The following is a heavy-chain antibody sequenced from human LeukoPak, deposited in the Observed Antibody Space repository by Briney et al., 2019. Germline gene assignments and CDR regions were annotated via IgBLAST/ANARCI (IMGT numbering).Heavy chain of an antibody. V-gene: IGHV3-23*01. CDR3: AKGYYYDSSVKYYFDY. Sequence: PGGSLRLSCAASGFTFSSYAMSWVRQAPGKGLEWVSDISGSGSSTYYADSVKGRFTISRDNSKNTLYLQMNSLRAEDTAVYYCAKGYYYDSSVKYYFDYWGQRTLVTVSS. CDR2: ISGSGSST. D-gene: IGHD3-22*01. J-gene: IGHJ4*02. CDR1: GFTFSSYA.